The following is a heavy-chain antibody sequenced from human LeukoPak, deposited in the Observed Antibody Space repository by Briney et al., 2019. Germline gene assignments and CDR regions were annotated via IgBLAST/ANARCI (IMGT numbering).Heavy chain of an antibody. J-gene: IGHJ4*02. CDR1: GFTFEDYD. CDR3: ARVYNWNYFDY. D-gene: IGHD1-20*01. Sequence: GGSLRLSCAASGFTFEDYDMSWVRQAPGKGLEWVSSINWNGDSIGYVDSVKGRFTISRDNAKDSLYLQMNSLRAEDTAVFYCARVYNWNYFDYWGQGTLVTVSS. V-gene: IGHV3-20*04. CDR2: INWNGDSI.